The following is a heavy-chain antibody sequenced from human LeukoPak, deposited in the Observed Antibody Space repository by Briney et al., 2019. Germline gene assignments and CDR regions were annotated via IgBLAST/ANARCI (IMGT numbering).Heavy chain of an antibody. D-gene: IGHD3-3*01. V-gene: IGHV1-18*01. CDR3: VIRCEDFWGGYYGDYEDL. Sequence: ASVKVSCKASGYTFTSYGISWVRQAPGQGLEWMGWSSAYNGNTNYAQKLQGRVTMTTDTSTSTAYMELRSLGSDDPAVDYCVIRCEDFWGGYYGDYEDLWGKGTAVTVSS. CDR1: GYTFTSYG. CDR2: SSAYNGNT. J-gene: IGHJ6*04.